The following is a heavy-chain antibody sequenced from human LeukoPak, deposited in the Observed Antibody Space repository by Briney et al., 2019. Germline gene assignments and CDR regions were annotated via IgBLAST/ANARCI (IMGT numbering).Heavy chain of an antibody. CDR3: ASFPYVPRVAFDI. D-gene: IGHD2-2*01. J-gene: IGHJ3*02. CDR2: IYYGGST. V-gene: IGHV4-39*07. Sequence: SETLTLTCTVSGGSVSSSHYWGWIRQPPGKGLEWIGSIYYGGSTYYNASLRSRVTTSVDTSKNQFSLKLSSVTAADTAVYYCASFPYVPRVAFDIWGQGTMVTVSS. CDR1: GGSVSSSHY.